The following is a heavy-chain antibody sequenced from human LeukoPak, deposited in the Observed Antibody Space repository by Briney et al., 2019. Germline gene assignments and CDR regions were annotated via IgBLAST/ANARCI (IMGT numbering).Heavy chain of an antibody. J-gene: IGHJ3*02. Sequence: GESLKISCKASGFTFTNYWMGWVRQMPGKGLEWMGIMYPGDSDTRYSPSVQGQVSISADRSISTAYLQWRSLKASDTAIYYCEGHSLQTVDAFDIWGQGTTVIVSA. CDR2: MYPGDSDT. CDR3: EGHSLQTVDAFDI. CDR1: GFTFTNYW. V-gene: IGHV5-51*01. D-gene: IGHD1-14*01.